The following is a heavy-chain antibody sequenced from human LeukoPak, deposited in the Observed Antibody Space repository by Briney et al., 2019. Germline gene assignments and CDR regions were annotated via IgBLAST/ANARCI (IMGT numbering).Heavy chain of an antibody. V-gene: IGHV1-2*06. D-gene: IGHD1-20*01. Sequence: GASVKVSCKASGYTFTSYGISWVRQAPGQGLEWMGRINPNSGGTNYAQKFQGRVTMTRDTSISTAYMELSRLRSDDTAVYYCARDHITGFYYYGMDVWGQGTTVTVSS. CDR1: GYTFTSYG. CDR3: ARDHITGFYYYGMDV. J-gene: IGHJ6*02. CDR2: INPNSGGT.